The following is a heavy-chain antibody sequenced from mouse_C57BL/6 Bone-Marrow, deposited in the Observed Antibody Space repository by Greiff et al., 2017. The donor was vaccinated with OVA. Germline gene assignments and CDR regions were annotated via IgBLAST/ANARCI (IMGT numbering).Heavy chain of an antibody. Sequence: VHLVESGAELARPGASVKLSCKASGYTFTSYGISWVKQRTGQGLEWIGEIYPRSGNTYYNEKFKGKATLTADKSSSTAYMELRSLTSEDSAVYFCARDPPYYYGSSYCAMDYWGQGTSVTVSS. V-gene: IGHV1-81*01. J-gene: IGHJ4*01. CDR2: IYPRSGNT. D-gene: IGHD1-1*01. CDR3: ARDPPYYYGSSYCAMDY. CDR1: GYTFTSYG.